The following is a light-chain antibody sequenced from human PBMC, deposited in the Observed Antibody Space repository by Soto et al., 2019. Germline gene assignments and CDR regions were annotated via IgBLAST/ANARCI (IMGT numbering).Light chain of an antibody. Sequence: EIVLTQSPGTLSLSPGERATLSCRASQSVSSSYLAWYQQKPGQAPRLLLYGASSRATGIPDRFSGSGSGTGFTLSISRLEPEDFAVYYCHQYGSSPLTFGPGTKVDI. CDR3: HQYGSSPLT. CDR1: QSVSSSY. J-gene: IGKJ3*01. CDR2: GAS. V-gene: IGKV3-20*01.